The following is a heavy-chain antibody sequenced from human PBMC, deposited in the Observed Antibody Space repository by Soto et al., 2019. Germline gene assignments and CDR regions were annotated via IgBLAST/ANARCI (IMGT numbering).Heavy chain of an antibody. D-gene: IGHD4-17*01. CDR3: ARDPHGDLSFDY. CDR2: INPSGGST. CDR1: GYTFTSYY. Sequence: ASVKVSCKASGYTFTSYYMHWVRHAPGQGLEWMGIINPSGGSTSYAQKFQGWVTMTRDTSISTVYMELSRLRSEDTAVYYCARDPHGDLSFDYWGQGTLVTVSS. J-gene: IGHJ4*02. V-gene: IGHV1-46*01.